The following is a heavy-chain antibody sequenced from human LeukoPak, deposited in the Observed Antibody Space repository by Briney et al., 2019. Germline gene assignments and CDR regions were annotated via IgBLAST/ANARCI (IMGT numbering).Heavy chain of an antibody. CDR3: ASFTVLTGGN. J-gene: IGHJ4*02. V-gene: IGHV3-21*01. CDR1: GFTFSSYS. CDR2: ISSSSSYI. D-gene: IGHD3-9*01. Sequence: GGSLRLSCAASGFTFSSYSMNWVRQAPGKGLEWVSSISSSSSYIYYADSVKGRFIISRDDAKNSLYLQMNSLRAEDTAVYYCASFTVLTGGNWGQGTLVTVSS.